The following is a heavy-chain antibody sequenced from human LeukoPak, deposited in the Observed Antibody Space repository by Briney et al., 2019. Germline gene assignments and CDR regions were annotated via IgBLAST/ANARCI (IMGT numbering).Heavy chain of an antibody. CDR2: IFTSGDT. CDR3: ARNLDYYDSSGYYSAFDY. CDR1: GASISTSY. J-gene: IGHJ4*02. D-gene: IGHD3-22*01. Sequence: SETLSLTCTVSGASISTSYWSWIRKPAGKGLEWIGRIFTSGDTNYNPSLKSRVTMSVDTSKHQFSLKLSSVTAADTAVYYCARNLDYYDSSGYYSAFDYWGQGTLVTVSS. V-gene: IGHV4-4*07.